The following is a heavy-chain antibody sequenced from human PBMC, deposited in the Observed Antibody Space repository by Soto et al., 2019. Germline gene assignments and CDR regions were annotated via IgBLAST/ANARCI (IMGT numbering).Heavy chain of an antibody. CDR3: ARGRAGGTFSF. Sequence: QLQLQESGSGLVKPSQTLSLTCAVSGDSISSGGNSWSWIRQPPGKGLEWIGYIYNSGNTYYNPYVRSRVTISIDRSKNQFSLNLNSVTAADTAVYYCARGRAGGTFSFWGQGTLVTVSS. CDR2: IYNSGNT. J-gene: IGHJ4*02. D-gene: IGHD6-13*01. V-gene: IGHV4-30-2*01. CDR1: GDSISSGGNS.